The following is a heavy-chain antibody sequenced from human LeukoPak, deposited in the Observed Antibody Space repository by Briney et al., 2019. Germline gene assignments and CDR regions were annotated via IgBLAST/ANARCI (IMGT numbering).Heavy chain of an antibody. V-gene: IGHV3-7*03. CDR2: INQDGSEK. J-gene: IGHJ5*02. D-gene: IGHD1-7*01. CDR1: GFTFSSYA. CDR3: ARDWTGTTDLGWFDP. Sequence: QPGGSLRLSCAASGFTFSSYAMHWVRQAPGKGLEWVANINQDGSEKYYVDSVKGRFTIFRDNAKDSLYLQMIRLRAEDTAVYYCARDWTGTTDLGWFDPWGQGTLVTVSS.